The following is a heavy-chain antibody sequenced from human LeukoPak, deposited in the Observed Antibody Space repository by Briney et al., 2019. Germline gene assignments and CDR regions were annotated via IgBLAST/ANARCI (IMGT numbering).Heavy chain of an antibody. D-gene: IGHD3-10*01. CDR1: GYTFTSYD. V-gene: IGHV1-8*01. CDR3: ARDRTHGSGSYRGDY. CDR2: MNPSSGNT. Sequence: ASVKVSCKASGYTFTSYDINWVRQATGQGLEWMGWMNPSSGNTGYAQKFQGRVTITADESTSTAYMELSSLRSEDTAVYYCARDRTHGSGSYRGDYWGQGTLVTVSS. J-gene: IGHJ4*02.